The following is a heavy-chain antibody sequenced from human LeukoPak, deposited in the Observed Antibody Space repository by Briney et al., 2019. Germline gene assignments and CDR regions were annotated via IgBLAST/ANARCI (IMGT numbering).Heavy chain of an antibody. CDR3: ARDSGGFLEWLPYYYMDV. J-gene: IGHJ6*03. CDR2: SSSSGSTI. D-gene: IGHD3-3*01. V-gene: IGHV3-11*01. CDR1: GFTLSDYY. Sequence: GGSLRLSCAASGFTLSDYYMSWIRQAPGKGLEWVSYSSSSGSTIYYADSVKGRFAISRDNAKNSLYLQMNSLRAEDTAVYYCARDSGGFLEWLPYYYMDVWGKGTTVTVSS.